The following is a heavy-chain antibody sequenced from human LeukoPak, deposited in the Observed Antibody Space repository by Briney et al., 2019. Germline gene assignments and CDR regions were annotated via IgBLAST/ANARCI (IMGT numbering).Heavy chain of an antibody. CDR3: ARDGYCSGGSCLFDY. Sequence: PSETLSLTCTVSGGSISSGSYYWSWIRQPAGKGLEWIGRIYTSGSTNYNPSLKSRVTISVDTSKNQFSLKLSSVTAADTAVYYCARDGYCSGGSCLFDYWGQGTLVTVSS. V-gene: IGHV4-61*02. CDR1: GGSISSGSYY. CDR2: IYTSGST. D-gene: IGHD2-15*01. J-gene: IGHJ4*02.